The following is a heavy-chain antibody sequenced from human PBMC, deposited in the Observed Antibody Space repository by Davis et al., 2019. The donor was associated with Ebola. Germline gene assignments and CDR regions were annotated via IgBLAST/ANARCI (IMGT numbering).Heavy chain of an antibody. Sequence: PGGSLRLSCAASGFTFSSYAMHWVRQPPGKGLEWVAVIWYDGRNQYYADSVKGRFTISRDNSKNTLYLQMNSLRAEDTAVYYCVRDTYYYYNTMDVWGKGTAVTVSS. CDR2: IWYDGRNQ. V-gene: IGHV3-33*08. J-gene: IGHJ6*04. CDR1: GFTFSSYA. CDR3: VRDTYYYYNTMDV.